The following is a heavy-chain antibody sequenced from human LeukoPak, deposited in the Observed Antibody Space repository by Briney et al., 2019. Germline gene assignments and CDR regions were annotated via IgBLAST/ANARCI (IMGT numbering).Heavy chain of an antibody. J-gene: IGHJ4*02. Sequence: GGSLRLSCAASGLTFSSYAMSWVRQAPGKGLEWVSAMSGSGGSTYYADSVKGRFTISRDNSKNTLYLQMNSLRAEDTAVYYCAKDLWFGELLSDYWGQGTLVTVSS. D-gene: IGHD3-10*01. CDR3: AKDLWFGELLSDY. V-gene: IGHV3-23*01. CDR1: GLTFSSYA. CDR2: MSGSGGST.